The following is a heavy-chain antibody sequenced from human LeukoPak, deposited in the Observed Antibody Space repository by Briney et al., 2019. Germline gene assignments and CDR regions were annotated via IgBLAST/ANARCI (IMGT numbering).Heavy chain of an antibody. J-gene: IGHJ4*02. Sequence: GGSLRLSCAASRFTFSSSAMHWVRQAPGKGLEWVALISYDGSNEYYADSVKGRFTFSRDNSKDTLYLQMNSLRAEDSAVYYCARGGSGYYFDYWGQGTLVTVSS. CDR1: RFTFSSSA. CDR2: ISYDGSNE. V-gene: IGHV3-30*04. D-gene: IGHD3-22*01. CDR3: ARGGSGYYFDY.